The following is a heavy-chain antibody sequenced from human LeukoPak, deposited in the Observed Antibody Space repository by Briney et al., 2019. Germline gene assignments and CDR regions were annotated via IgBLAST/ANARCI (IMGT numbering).Heavy chain of an antibody. CDR2: INHSGST. D-gene: IGHD3/OR15-3a*01. J-gene: IGHJ6*02. V-gene: IGHV4-34*01. Sequence: PSETLSLTCAVYGGSFSGYYWSWVRQPPGKGLEWIGEINHSGSTNYNPSLKSRVTISVDTSKNQFSLKLSSVTAADTAVYYCARGRGTGYYTYYYYGMDVWGQGTTVTVSS. CDR3: ARGRGTGYYTYYYYGMDV. CDR1: GGSFSGYY.